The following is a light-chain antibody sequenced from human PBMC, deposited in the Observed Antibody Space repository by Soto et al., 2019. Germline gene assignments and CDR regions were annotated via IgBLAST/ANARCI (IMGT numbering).Light chain of an antibody. Sequence: EIVLTQSPGTLSLSPGERATLSCRASQSITSSYLTWYQQKPGQAPRLLIYGASRRATGIPARFSGGGSGTDFTLTISSLEAEDFAVYYCQQRSGWPLTFGGGTKVEIK. CDR3: QQRSGWPLT. J-gene: IGKJ4*01. CDR2: GAS. V-gene: IGKV3D-20*02. CDR1: QSITSSY.